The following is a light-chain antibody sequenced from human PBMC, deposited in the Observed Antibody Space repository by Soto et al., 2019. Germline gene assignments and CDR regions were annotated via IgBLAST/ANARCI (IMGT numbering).Light chain of an antibody. CDR1: TSNIGSSY. Sequence: QSALTQPPSVSAAPGQTVTISCSGSTSNIGSSYVSWYQQFPGTAPKLLIYDNNKRPSEIPDLFSGSKSGTSATLDITGLQTGDEGDYYCGTWDRSLTAGVFGGGTKLTVL. CDR2: DNN. J-gene: IGLJ2*01. CDR3: GTWDRSLTAGV. V-gene: IGLV1-51*01.